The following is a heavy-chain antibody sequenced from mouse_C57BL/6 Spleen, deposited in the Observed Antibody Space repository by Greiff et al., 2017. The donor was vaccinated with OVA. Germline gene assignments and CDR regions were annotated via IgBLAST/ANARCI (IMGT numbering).Heavy chain of an antibody. Sequence: VQLQQSGPVLVKPGASVKMSCKASGYTFTDYYMNWVKQSHGKSLEWIGVINPYNGGTSYNQKFKGKATLTVDKSSSTAYMELNSLTSEDSAVYYCARACTNGEGRYFDYWGQGTTLTVAS. CDR2: INPYNGGT. J-gene: IGHJ2*01. V-gene: IGHV1-19*01. CDR3: ARACTNGEGRYFDY. D-gene: IGHD3-1*01. CDR1: GYTFTDYY.